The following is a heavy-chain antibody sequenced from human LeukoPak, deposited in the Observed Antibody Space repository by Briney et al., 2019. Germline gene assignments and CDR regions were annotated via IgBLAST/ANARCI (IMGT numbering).Heavy chain of an antibody. V-gene: IGHV3-30*02. D-gene: IGHD2-2*01. J-gene: IGHJ4*02. Sequence: GGSLRLSCAASGFTFSSYGMHWVRQAPGKGLEWVAFIQYDGSNKYYADSVKGRFTISRDNSKNTLYLQMNSLRAEDTAVYYCAKDGSRVPYYFDYWGQGTLVTVSS. CDR2: IQYDGSNK. CDR1: GFTFSSYG. CDR3: AKDGSRVPYYFDY.